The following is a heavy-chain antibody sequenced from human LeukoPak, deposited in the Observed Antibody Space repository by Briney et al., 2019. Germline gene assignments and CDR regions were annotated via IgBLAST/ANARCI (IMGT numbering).Heavy chain of an antibody. CDR3: ARAYRNRYDFWSGSKAFDI. D-gene: IGHD3-3*01. CDR1: GGSISSSSYY. J-gene: IGHJ3*02. Sequence: KPSETLSLTCTVSGGSISSSSYYWGWIRQPPGKGLEWIGSIYYSGSTYYNPSLKSRVTISVDTSKNQFSLKLSSVTAADTAVYYCARAYRNRYDFWSGSKAFDIWGQGTMVTVSS. CDR2: IYYSGST. V-gene: IGHV4-39*01.